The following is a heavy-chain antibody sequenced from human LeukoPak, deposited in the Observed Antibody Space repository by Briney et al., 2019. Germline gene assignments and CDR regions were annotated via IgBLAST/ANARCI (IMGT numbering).Heavy chain of an antibody. V-gene: IGHV3-23*01. D-gene: IGHD3-22*01. CDR1: RFTFSNYA. Sequence: GGSLRLPCAASRFTFSNYAMSWVRQAPGKGLEWVSTISRSGGSTYYADSVKGRFTISRDNSKNTLHLQMNSLRAEDTAVYYCAKSAYYDSSGFYREYYFDYWGQGTLVTVSS. CDR3: AKSAYYDSSGFYREYYFDY. CDR2: ISRSGGST. J-gene: IGHJ4*02.